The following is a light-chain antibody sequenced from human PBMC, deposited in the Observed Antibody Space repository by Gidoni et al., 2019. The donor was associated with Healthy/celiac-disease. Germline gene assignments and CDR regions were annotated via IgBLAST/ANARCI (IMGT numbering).Light chain of an antibody. J-gene: IGKJ1*01. Sequence: DIVMTQAPDSLAVSLGARATINCKSSQSVLYSSNNKNYLAWYQQKPGQPPKLLIDWASTRASGVPDRFSGSGSGTDSPPTISRLQAEDVAVYYCHQYYSPPPTFGQXTKVEIK. CDR1: QSVLYSSNNKNY. CDR2: WAS. V-gene: IGKV4-1*01. CDR3: HQYYSPPPT.